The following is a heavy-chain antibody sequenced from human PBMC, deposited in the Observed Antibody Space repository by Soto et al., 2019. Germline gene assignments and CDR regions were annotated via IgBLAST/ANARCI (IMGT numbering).Heavy chain of an antibody. J-gene: IGHJ6*02. CDR2: IIPIFGTA. CDR1: GGTFSSYA. CDR3: ARGRTIPVPAAPYYYGMDV. D-gene: IGHD2-2*01. V-gene: IGHV1-69*13. Sequence: ASVKVSCKASGGTFSSYAISWVRQAPGQGLEWMGGIIPIFGTANYAQKFQGRVTITADESTSTAYMELSSLRSEDTAVYYCARGRTIPVPAAPYYYGMDVWGQGTTVTVSS.